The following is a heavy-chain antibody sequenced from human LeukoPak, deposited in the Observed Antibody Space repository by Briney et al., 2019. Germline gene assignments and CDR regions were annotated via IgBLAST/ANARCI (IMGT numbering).Heavy chain of an antibody. J-gene: IGHJ4*02. CDR1: GYTFTDFF. CDR3: ARVLDRVGGYSYAYNN. CDR2: INPDSGGT. D-gene: IGHD5-18*01. V-gene: IGHV1-2*02. Sequence: GASVKVSYKTSGYTFTDFFLHWLRQAPGQGLQWMGWINPDSGGTMYPQAFQGRVTMTRDTSMNTAYMELNRLTSDDTAVYFCARVLDRVGGYSYAYNNWGQGTLVTVSS.